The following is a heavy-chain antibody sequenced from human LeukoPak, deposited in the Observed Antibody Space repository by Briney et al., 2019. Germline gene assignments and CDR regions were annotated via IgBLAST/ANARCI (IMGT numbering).Heavy chain of an antibody. Sequence: ASVKVSCTASGYSFTGYYMHWVRQAPGQGLEWMGWINPNSGGTNYAQKFQGRVTMTRDTSISTAYMELSRLRSDDTAVYYCARERTAARNWFDPWGQGTLVTVSS. CDR2: INPNSGGT. CDR1: GYSFTGYY. CDR3: ARERTAARNWFDP. J-gene: IGHJ5*02. D-gene: IGHD6-6*01. V-gene: IGHV1-2*02.